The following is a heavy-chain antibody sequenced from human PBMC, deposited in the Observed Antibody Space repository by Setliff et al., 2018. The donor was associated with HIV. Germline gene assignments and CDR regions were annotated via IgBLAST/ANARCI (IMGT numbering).Heavy chain of an antibody. CDR3: ARDTVGDSRVTEFDY. J-gene: IGHJ4*02. D-gene: IGHD2-21*02. V-gene: IGHV4-61*01. CDR2: IYYSGIT. Sequence: SSETLSLTCTVSGGSVGSGSYYWSWIRQSPGKGLEWIGYIYYSGITTYNPSLKSRVTISIDTSKNQFSLRLHSVTAADTAVYYCARDTVGDSRVTEFDYWGQGTLVTVSS. CDR1: GGSVGSGSYY.